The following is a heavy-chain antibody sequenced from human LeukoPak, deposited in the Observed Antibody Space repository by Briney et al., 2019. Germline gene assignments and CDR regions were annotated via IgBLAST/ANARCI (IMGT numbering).Heavy chain of an antibody. V-gene: IGHV4-39*07. D-gene: IGHD6-19*01. CDR2: IYYSGST. Sequence: SETLSLTCTVSGGSISSSSYYWGWIRQPPGKGLEWIGSIYYSGSTYYNPSLKSRVTISVDTSKNQFSLKLSSVTAADTAVYYCARGRIAVAGTFDYWGQGTPVTVSS. CDR3: ARGRIAVAGTFDY. J-gene: IGHJ4*02. CDR1: GGSISSSSYY.